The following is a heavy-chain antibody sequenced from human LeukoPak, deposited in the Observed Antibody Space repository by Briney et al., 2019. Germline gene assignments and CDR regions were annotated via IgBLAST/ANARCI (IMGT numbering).Heavy chain of an antibody. J-gene: IGHJ5*02. D-gene: IGHD2-15*01. CDR1: GYTFTSYD. CDR2: MNPNSANT. CDR3: ARGECSGGSCYAHRWFDP. V-gene: IGHV1-8*01. Sequence: ASVKVSCKASGYTFTSYDINWVRQATGQGLEWMGWMNPNSANTGYAQKFQGRVTMTRNTSISTAYMELSSLRSEDMAVYYCARGECSGGSCYAHRWFDPWGQGTLVTVSS.